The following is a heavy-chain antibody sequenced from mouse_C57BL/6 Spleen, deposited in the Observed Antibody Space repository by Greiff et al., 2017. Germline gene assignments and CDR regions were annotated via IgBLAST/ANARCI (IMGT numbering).Heavy chain of an antibody. D-gene: IGHD1-1*01. J-gene: IGHJ2*01. CDR2: ISSGGSYT. Sequence: EVQLVESGGDLVKPGGSLKLSCAASGFTFSSYGMSWVRQTPDKRLEWVATISSGGSYTYYPDSVQGRFTISRNNAKNTLYLQMSSLKSEDTAMYDCARQSNCYGGSYYYGYWGQGTTLTVSS. CDR3: ARQSNCYGGSYYYGY. V-gene: IGHV5-6*01. CDR1: GFTFSSYG.